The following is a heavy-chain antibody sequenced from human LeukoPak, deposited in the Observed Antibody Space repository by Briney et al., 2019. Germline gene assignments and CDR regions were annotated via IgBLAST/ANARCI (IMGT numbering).Heavy chain of an antibody. Sequence: ASVKVSCKASGYTFTGYYMHWVRQAPGQGLEWMGWISAYNGNTNYAQKLQGRVTMTTDTSTSTAYMELRSLRSDDTAVYYCARCTNYYDSSGYYYNPDYWGQGTLVTVSS. D-gene: IGHD3-22*01. J-gene: IGHJ4*02. CDR2: ISAYNGNT. V-gene: IGHV1-18*04. CDR3: ARCTNYYDSSGYYYNPDY. CDR1: GYTFTGYY.